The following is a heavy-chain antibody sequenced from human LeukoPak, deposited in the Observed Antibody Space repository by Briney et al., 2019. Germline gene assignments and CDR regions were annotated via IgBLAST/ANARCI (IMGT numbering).Heavy chain of an antibody. Sequence: PSQTLSLTCTVSGVSISSGGYYWSWIRQPPGKGLEWIGYFSHSGSTYYNPSLKSRVTMSEDRSKNQFSLKLRSVTAADTAVYYCARVAPADYYGSGNYYPTYFDYWGQGTLVTVSS. V-gene: IGHV4-30-2*01. CDR2: FSHSGST. CDR1: GVSISSGGYY. D-gene: IGHD3-10*01. J-gene: IGHJ4*02. CDR3: ARVAPADYYGSGNYYPTYFDY.